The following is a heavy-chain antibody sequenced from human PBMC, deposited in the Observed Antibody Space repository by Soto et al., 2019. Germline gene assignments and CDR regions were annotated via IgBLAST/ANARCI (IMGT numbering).Heavy chain of an antibody. CDR1: GGSMSKFY. J-gene: IGHJ5*02. CDR2: VYATGTS. Sequence: DTLSLTRSVSGGSMSKFYRSWIQKTAGKGLEWMGRVYATGTSDYNPSLRSRIAMSVDIPKKTFSLRLRSVTAADTGVYYCVRDGSKTLRDCYDPWGQGILVTVSS. D-gene: IGHD4-17*01. V-gene: IGHV4-4*07. CDR3: VRDGSKTLRDCYDP.